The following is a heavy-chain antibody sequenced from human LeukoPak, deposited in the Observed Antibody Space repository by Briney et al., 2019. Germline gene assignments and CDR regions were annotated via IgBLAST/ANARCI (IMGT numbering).Heavy chain of an antibody. J-gene: IGHJ4*02. CDR1: GFTFSSHA. Sequence: GGSLRLSCAASGFTFSSHAMSWVRQAPGKGLEWVSAISGSGGSTYYADSVKGRFTISRDNSKNTLYLQMNSLRAEDTAVYYCAKPRSYYGGNFDYWGQGTLVTVSS. CDR2: ISGSGGST. V-gene: IGHV3-23*01. D-gene: IGHD4-23*01. CDR3: AKPRSYYGGNFDY.